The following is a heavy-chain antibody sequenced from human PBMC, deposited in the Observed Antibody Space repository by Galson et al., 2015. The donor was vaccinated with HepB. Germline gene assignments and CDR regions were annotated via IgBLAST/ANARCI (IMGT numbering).Heavy chain of an antibody. J-gene: IGHJ4*02. CDR2: ISYDGSNK. D-gene: IGHD4-17*01. CDR3: ARDLSTVTTFLRVVVD. Sequence: SLRLSCAASGFTFSSYAMHWVRQAPGKGLEWVAVISYDGSNKYYADFVKGRFTISRDNSKNTLYLQMNSLRAEDTAVYYCARDLSTVTTFLRVVVDWGQGTLVTVSS. CDR1: GFTFSSYA. V-gene: IGHV3-30-3*01.